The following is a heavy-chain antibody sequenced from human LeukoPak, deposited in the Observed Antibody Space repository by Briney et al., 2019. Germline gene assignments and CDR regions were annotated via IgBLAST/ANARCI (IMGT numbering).Heavy chain of an antibody. V-gene: IGHV4-59*08. D-gene: IGHD3-16*01. J-gene: IGHJ6*02. CDR1: GGSISSYY. Sequence: SETLSLTCTVSGGSISSYYWSWIRQPPGKGLEWIGYIYYSGSTNYNPSLKSRVTISVDTSKNQFSLKLSSVTAADTAVYYCAKGGGSRKYGMDVWGQGTTVTVSS. CDR3: AKGGGSRKYGMDV. CDR2: IYYSGST.